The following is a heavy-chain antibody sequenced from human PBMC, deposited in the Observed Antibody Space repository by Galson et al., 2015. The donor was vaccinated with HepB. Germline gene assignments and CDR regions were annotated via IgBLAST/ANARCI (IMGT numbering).Heavy chain of an antibody. Sequence: SLRLSCAASGFTFSSYAMHWVRQAPGKGLEWVAVISYDGSNKYYADSVKGRFTISRDNSKNTLYLQMNSLRAEDTAVYYCARDGRFGPKGGYFDYWGQGTLVTVSS. CDR3: ARDGRFGPKGGYFDY. CDR2: ISYDGSNK. D-gene: IGHD3-10*01. V-gene: IGHV3-30*04. CDR1: GFTFSSYA. J-gene: IGHJ4*02.